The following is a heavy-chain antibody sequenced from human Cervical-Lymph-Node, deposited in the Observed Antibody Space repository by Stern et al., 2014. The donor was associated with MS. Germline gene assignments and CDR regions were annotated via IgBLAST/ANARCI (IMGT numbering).Heavy chain of an antibody. J-gene: IGHJ3*02. CDR1: GYIFTAYY. V-gene: IGHV1-2*02. CDR2: IDPDRGGT. D-gene: IGHD6-13*01. Sequence: QVQLQESGAEVKKPGASVKVSCTAAGYIFTAYYIHWLRQAPGQGLVCLVWIDPDRGGTNYAQKFQGRVTMTRDTSISTAYMELTSPTSDDTAVYYCARMAYSNIYYAGLDIWGQGTMVTVSS. CDR3: ARMAYSNIYYAGLDI.